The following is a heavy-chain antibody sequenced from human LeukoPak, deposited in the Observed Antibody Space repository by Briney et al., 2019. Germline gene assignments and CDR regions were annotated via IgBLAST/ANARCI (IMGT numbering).Heavy chain of an antibody. Sequence: PGGSLRLSCAASGFIFSNYAMHWVRQAPGKGLEWVALILYDGSNKYYADSVKGRFTISRDNAKNSLYLQMNSLRAEDTAVFYCARTEMATILDFDYWGQGTLVTVSS. CDR2: ILYDGSNK. CDR1: GFIFSNYA. V-gene: IGHV3-30*04. CDR3: ARTEMATILDFDY. D-gene: IGHD5-24*01. J-gene: IGHJ4*02.